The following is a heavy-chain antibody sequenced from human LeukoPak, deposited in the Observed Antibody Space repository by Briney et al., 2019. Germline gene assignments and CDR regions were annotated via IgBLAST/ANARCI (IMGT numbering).Heavy chain of an antibody. J-gene: IGHJ4*02. Sequence: LVKVSCKASGGTFSSYTISWVRQAPGQGLEWMGRIIPILGIANYAQKFQGRVTITADKSTSTAYMELSSLRSEDTAVYYCATYSSGWYTFDYWGQGTLVTVSS. CDR3: ATYSSGWYTFDY. D-gene: IGHD6-19*01. CDR1: GGTFSSYT. CDR2: IIPILGIA. V-gene: IGHV1-69*02.